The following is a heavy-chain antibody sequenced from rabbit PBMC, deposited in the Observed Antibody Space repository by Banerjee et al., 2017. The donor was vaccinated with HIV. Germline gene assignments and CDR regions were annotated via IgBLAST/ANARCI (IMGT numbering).Heavy chain of an antibody. Sequence: QSLEESGGDLVKPEGSLTLTCTASGFSLSNNYVMCWVRQAPGKGLEWIACTYGDNSISYYASWARGRFTISKTSSTTVTLQMTSLTAADTATYFCAKGASYFNLWGPGTLVTVS. CDR1: GFSLSNNYV. J-gene: IGHJ4*01. CDR2: TYGDNSIS. CDR3: AKGASYFNL. V-gene: IGHV1S40*01. D-gene: IGHD1-1*01.